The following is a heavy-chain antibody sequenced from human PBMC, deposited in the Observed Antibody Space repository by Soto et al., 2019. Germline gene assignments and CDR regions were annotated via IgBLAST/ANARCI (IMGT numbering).Heavy chain of an antibody. D-gene: IGHD2-21*01. CDR3: ARSIRVASPADY. J-gene: IGHJ4*02. Sequence: QVQLLQSGTEVKKPGASVKVSCKTSGYTFTNYGITWVRQAPGQGLEWMGWISAYNGHANYEQKFQGRVTMTTDPSTSTAYMELRSLRSDDTAVYFCARSIRVASPADYWGQGTLATVSS. V-gene: IGHV1-18*04. CDR1: GYTFTNYG. CDR2: ISAYNGHA.